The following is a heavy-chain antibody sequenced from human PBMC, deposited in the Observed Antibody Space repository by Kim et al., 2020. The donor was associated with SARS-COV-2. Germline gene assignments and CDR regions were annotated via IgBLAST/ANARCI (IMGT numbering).Heavy chain of an antibody. D-gene: IGHD2-21*01. V-gene: IGHV4-30-2*05. Sequence: SYNPSLKSRVTTSVDTSQTQFSLKLGSVPAADTAVYYCARYSLGGYFDYWGQGTLVTVSS. CDR3: ARYSLGGYFDY. J-gene: IGHJ4*02.